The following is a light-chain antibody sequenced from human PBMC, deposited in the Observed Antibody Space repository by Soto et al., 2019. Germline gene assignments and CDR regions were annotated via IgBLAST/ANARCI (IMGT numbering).Light chain of an antibody. J-gene: IGLJ1*01. CDR3: SSYAGSNNFV. V-gene: IGLV2-8*01. Sequence: QSVPTKPPSASGCPGQPSPISGEEIRSDVGGYNYVSWYQQHPGKAPKLMICEVSKRPSGVPDRFSGSKSGNTASLTVSGLQAEDEADYYCSSYAGSNNFVFGTGTKVTV. CDR1: RSDVGGYNY. CDR2: EVS.